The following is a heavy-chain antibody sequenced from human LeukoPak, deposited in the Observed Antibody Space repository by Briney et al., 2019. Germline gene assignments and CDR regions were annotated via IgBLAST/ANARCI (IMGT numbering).Heavy chain of an antibody. CDR3: ARGWLQSGFDY. CDR2: IDGSGSS. V-gene: IGHV4-38-2*02. J-gene: IGHJ4*02. CDR1: GYSISSGYL. D-gene: IGHD5-24*01. Sequence: SETLSLTCTVSGYSISSGYLWGWIRQPPGKGLEWIGSIDGSGSSYYNPSLKSRVTISVDTSKNQFSLQLNSVTPEDTAVYYCARGWLQSGFDYWGQGTLVTVSS.